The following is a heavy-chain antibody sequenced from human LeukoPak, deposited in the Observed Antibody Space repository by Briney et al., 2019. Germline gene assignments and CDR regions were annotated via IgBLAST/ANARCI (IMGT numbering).Heavy chain of an antibody. J-gene: IGHJ4*02. D-gene: IGHD2-2*01. CDR3: ARGEPAYCGSNSCSHDY. CDR1: GGSFIGYY. V-gene: IGHV4-34*01. Sequence: SETLSLTCAIYGGSFIGYYGSGIRQPPGTGLEWIGEINHSGSTYYNPSLKSRATISVDTSKNQFSLKLNSVTAADTAVYYCARGEPAYCGSNSCSHDYWGQGTLVTVSS. CDR2: INHSGST.